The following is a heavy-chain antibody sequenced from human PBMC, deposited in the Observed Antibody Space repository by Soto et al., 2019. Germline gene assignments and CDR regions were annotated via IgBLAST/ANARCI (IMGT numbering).Heavy chain of an antibody. CDR1: AFPFGGYG. CDR3: ARDHRHCSGGICYFYLYHYGMDV. Sequence: HPGGSLRLSCAASAFPFGGYGMHLVRQSPGKGLEWVGFISYDGRDKYYADSMKGRVSISRDNSHNTLYLQMDSLRIEDTAVYYCARDHRHCSGGICYFYLYHYGMDVSCQGNTVTVSS. J-gene: IGHJ6*02. D-gene: IGHD2-15*01. V-gene: IGHV3-30*03. CDR2: ISYDGRDK.